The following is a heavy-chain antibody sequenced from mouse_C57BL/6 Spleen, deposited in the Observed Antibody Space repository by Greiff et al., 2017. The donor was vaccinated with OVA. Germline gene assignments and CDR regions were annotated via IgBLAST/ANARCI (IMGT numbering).Heavy chain of an antibody. D-gene: IGHD2-5*01. CDR2: IYPGSGNT. V-gene: IGHV1-66*01. J-gene: IGHJ1*03. Sequence: QVQLQQSGPELVKPGASVKISCKASGYSFTSYYIHWVKQRPGQGLEWIGWIYPGSGNTKYNEKFKGKATLTADTSSSTAYMQLSSLTSENSAVYDCARGSYSNSWYFDVWGTGTTVTVSS. CDR3: ARGSYSNSWYFDV. CDR1: GYSFTSYY.